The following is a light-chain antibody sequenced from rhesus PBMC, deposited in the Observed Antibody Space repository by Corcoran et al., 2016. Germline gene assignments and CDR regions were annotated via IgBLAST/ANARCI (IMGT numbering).Light chain of an antibody. CDR3: LQYTSSPYS. J-gene: IGKJ2*01. CDR1: QGISSW. Sequence: DIQMTQSPSSLSASVGDKVTITCRASQGISSWLAWSQQKPGKAPKLLIYKAFRLKGGVPSRFSGGGSGTDFTLTISSLQPEDVATYYCLQYTSSPYSFGQGTKLEIK. CDR2: KAF. V-gene: IGKV1-22*01.